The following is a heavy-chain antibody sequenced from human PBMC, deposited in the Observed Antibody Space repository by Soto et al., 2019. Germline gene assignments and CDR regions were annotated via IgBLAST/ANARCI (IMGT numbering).Heavy chain of an antibody. V-gene: IGHV3-48*02. Sequence: GGSLRLSCAASGFTFSGYNMNWVRQAPGKGLEWVSYISSSSSTKYYADSVKGRFTISRDNPKNSLYLQMNSLRDEDTAVYYCARDLGYCVSTSCYLFDPWGQATLDTV. CDR3: ARDLGYCVSTSCYLFDP. J-gene: IGHJ5*01. CDR1: GFTFSGYN. CDR2: ISSSSSTK. D-gene: IGHD2-2*03.